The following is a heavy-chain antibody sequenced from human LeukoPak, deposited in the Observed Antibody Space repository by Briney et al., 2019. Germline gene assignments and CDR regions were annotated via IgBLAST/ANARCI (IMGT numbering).Heavy chain of an antibody. Sequence: GGSLRLSCAASGFTFDDYAMHWVRQAPGKGLEWVSGISWNSGSIGYADSVKGRFTISRDNAKNSLYLQMNSLRAEGTALYYCAKDIAAADRDYYYYGMDVWGQGTTVTVSS. D-gene: IGHD6-13*01. J-gene: IGHJ6*02. CDR1: GFTFDDYA. V-gene: IGHV3-9*01. CDR2: ISWNSGSI. CDR3: AKDIAAADRDYYYYGMDV.